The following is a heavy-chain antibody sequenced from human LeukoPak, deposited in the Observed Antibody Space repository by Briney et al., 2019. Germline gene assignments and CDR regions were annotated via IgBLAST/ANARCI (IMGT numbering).Heavy chain of an antibody. Sequence: PGGSLSLSCAASGFTFCSYGMHWVRQAPGKGLEWVAVISYDGSNKYYADSVKGRFTISRDNSKNTLYLQMNSLRAEDTAVYYCANGWFGELFLIDYWGQGTLVTVSS. J-gene: IGHJ4*02. V-gene: IGHV3-30*18. CDR2: ISYDGSNK. D-gene: IGHD3-10*01. CDR1: GFTFCSYG. CDR3: ANGWFGELFLIDY.